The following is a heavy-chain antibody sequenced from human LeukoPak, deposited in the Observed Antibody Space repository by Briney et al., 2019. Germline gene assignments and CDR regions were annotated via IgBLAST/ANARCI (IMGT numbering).Heavy chain of an antibody. Sequence: SETLSLTCTVSGGSISSYYWSWIRQPPGKGLEWIGYIYYSGSTNYNPSLKSRVTISVDTSKNQFSLKLSSVTAADTAVYYCARGGPATRGYSYGYDPWGQGTLVTVSS. V-gene: IGHV4-59*12. J-gene: IGHJ5*02. CDR1: GGSISSYY. D-gene: IGHD5-18*01. CDR2: IYYSGST. CDR3: ARGGPATRGYSYGYDP.